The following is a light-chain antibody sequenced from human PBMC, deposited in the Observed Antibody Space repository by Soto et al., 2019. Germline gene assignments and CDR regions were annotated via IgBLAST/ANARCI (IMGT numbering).Light chain of an antibody. CDR1: QSVSSSY. CDR2: GAS. J-gene: IGKJ2*01. Sequence: EIVLTQSPGTQSLSPGERATLSCRASQSVSSSYLAWYQQKPGQAPRLLIYGASSRATGIPDRFSGSGSGTDFTLTISRLGPEDFAVYYCQQYGSSAMYTFGQGTKLEIK. CDR3: QQYGSSAMYT. V-gene: IGKV3-20*01.